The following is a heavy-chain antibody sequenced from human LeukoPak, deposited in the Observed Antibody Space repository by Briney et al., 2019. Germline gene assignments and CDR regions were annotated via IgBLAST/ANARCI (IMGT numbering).Heavy chain of an antibody. J-gene: IGHJ4*02. CDR2: INPNSGGT. D-gene: IGHD6-13*01. V-gene: IGHV1-2*06. CDR3: ASSAHSIAAAGTFDY. CDR1: GHTFTGYY. Sequence: ASVKVSCKASGHTFTGYYMHWVRQAPGQGLEWMGRINPNSGGTNYAQKFQGRVTMTRDTSISTAYMELSRLRSDDTAVYYCASSAHSIAAAGTFDYWGQGTLVTVSS.